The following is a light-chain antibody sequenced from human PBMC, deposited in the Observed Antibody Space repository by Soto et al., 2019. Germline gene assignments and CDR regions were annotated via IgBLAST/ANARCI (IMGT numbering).Light chain of an antibody. CDR3: QQYNSYPRT. V-gene: IGKV1-5*01. Sequence: DIQISQSHSTLSASVGDTDTITCRASLINSSWLAWYQQKPGKASKLLIYDASSLESGVPSRFSGSGSGTEFTLTISSLQPDDFATSYCQQYNSYPRTFGQGTKVDIK. CDR1: LINSSW. CDR2: DAS. J-gene: IGKJ1*01.